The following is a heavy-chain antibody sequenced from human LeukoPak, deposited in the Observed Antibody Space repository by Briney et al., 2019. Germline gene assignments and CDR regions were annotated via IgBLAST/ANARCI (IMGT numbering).Heavy chain of an antibody. J-gene: IGHJ4*02. CDR1: GLTGSHNY. Sequence: PGGSLRLSCAASGLTGSHNYVSWVRQAPGKGLEWVSAIHTSGDTCYADSVKGRFTISRDNAKNSLYLQMNSLRAEDTALYYCAKDTYSSGVEGSFDYWGQGTLVTVSS. D-gene: IGHD6-19*01. V-gene: IGHV3-53*05. CDR2: IHTSGDT. CDR3: AKDTYSSGVEGSFDY.